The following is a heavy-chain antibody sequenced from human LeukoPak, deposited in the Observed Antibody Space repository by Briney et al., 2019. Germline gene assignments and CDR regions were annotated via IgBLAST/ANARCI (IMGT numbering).Heavy chain of an antibody. D-gene: IGHD2-2*01. CDR3: ARSPPGYCSSTSCYVLPYFDY. J-gene: IGHJ4*02. V-gene: IGHV1-8*01. CDR1: GYTFTSYD. Sequence: ASVRVSCKASGYTFTSYDINWVRQATGQGLEWMGWMNPNSGNTGYAQKFQGRVTMTRNTSISTAYMELSSLRSEDTAVYYCARSPPGYCSSTSCYVLPYFDYRGQGTLVTVSS. CDR2: MNPNSGNT.